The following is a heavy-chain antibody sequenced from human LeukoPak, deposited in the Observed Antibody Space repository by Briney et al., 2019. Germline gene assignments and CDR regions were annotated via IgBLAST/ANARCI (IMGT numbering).Heavy chain of an antibody. D-gene: IGHD4-17*01. CDR1: GYSISSGYY. Sequence: SETLSLTCTVSGYSISSGYYWGWIRQPPGKGLEWIGIIYHSGSVYFNPSLKSRVTISVDTSNNQFSLKLSSVTAADTAVYYCASTITVTTDYWGQGTLVTVSS. CDR2: IYHSGSV. CDR3: ASTITVTTDY. V-gene: IGHV4-38-2*02. J-gene: IGHJ4*02.